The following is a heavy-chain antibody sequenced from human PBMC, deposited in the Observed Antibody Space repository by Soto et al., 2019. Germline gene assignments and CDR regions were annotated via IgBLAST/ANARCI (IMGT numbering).Heavy chain of an antibody. CDR1: GGSFSSYM. D-gene: IGHD3-16*01. CDR2: IMPVFGTP. Sequence: QVLLVQSGAEVKKPGSSVKVSCQAAGGSFSSYMVSWVRQAPGQGLDYMGGIMPVFGTPTYTEKFQGRVTITADESTGTAYLELTSLKSDDTAVYYCARGVTAIYMGGDAFAIWGQGTLVAVSS. CDR3: ARGVTAIYMGGDAFAI. V-gene: IGHV1-69*01. J-gene: IGHJ3*02.